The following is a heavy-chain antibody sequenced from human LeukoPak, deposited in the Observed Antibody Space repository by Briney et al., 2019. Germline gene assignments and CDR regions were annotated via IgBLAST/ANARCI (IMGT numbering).Heavy chain of an antibody. CDR2: ISGSGGST. J-gene: IGHJ3*01. CDR3: ARDPGYSEFDV. D-gene: IGHD4-11*01. Sequence: PGGSLRLSCAASGFTFSSYAMSLVRQAPGKALEWVSVISGSGGSTHYADSVKGRFTISRDNVKNSVSLQMNSLRVEDTAVYYCARDPGYSEFDVWGQGIMVIVSS. CDR1: GFTFSSYA. V-gene: IGHV3-23*01.